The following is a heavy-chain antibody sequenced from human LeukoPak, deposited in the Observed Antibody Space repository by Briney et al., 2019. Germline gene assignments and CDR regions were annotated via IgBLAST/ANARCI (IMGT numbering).Heavy chain of an antibody. CDR2: ISSSSSYI. J-gene: IGHJ6*03. Sequence: GGSLRLSCAASGFTFSSYSVNWVRQAPGKGLQWVSSISSSSSYIYYADSVKGRFTISRDNAKNSLYLQMNSLRAEDTAVYYCARISEFYYYMDVWGKGTTVTVSS. CDR1: GFTFSSYS. V-gene: IGHV3-21*01. CDR3: ARISEFYYYMDV. D-gene: IGHD3-3*02.